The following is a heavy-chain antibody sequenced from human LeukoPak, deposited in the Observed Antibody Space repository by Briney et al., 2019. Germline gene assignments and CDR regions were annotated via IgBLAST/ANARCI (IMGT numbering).Heavy chain of an antibody. Sequence: GGSLRLSCAASGFTFGSYVMSWVRQATWKGPELVSAISGDGGTYYADSVKGRFTISRDNSKNTLYLQMNSLGGEDTALYYCARYCGAASCYSGFDYWGQGTLVTVAS. J-gene: IGHJ4*02. CDR2: ISGDGGT. CDR1: GFTFGSYV. D-gene: IGHD2-15*01. V-gene: IGHV3-23*01. CDR3: ARYCGAASCYSGFDY.